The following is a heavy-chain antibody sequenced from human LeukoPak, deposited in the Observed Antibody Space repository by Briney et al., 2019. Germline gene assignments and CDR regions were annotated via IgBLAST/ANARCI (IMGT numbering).Heavy chain of an antibody. CDR2: MNPNGGNT. Sequence: ASVKVSCKASGYTFTSYDINWVRQATGQGLEWMGWMNPNGGNTGYAQKFQGRVTMTRNTSISTAYMELSSLRSEDTAVYYCARRVVVPAAMFYYYYGMDVWGQGTTVTVSS. J-gene: IGHJ6*02. D-gene: IGHD2-2*01. CDR1: GYTFTSYD. V-gene: IGHV1-8*01. CDR3: ARRVVVPAAMFYYYYGMDV.